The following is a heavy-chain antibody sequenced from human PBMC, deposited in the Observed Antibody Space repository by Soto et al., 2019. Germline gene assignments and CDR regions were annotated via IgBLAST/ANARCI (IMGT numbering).Heavy chain of an antibody. J-gene: IGHJ3*02. CDR2: FYPGDSTS. CDR3: ARIIGYCRNNDCSWTFDI. Sequence: GESLKISCKTSGYSFISYWVAWVRQLPGKGLEWMGTFYPGDSTSTYSPSFQGQVTISVDKSISAAYLQLSSLKASDTAMYYCARIIGYCRNNDCSWTFDIWGQGTMVTVSS. V-gene: IGHV5-51*01. CDR1: GYSFISYW. D-gene: IGHD2-15*01.